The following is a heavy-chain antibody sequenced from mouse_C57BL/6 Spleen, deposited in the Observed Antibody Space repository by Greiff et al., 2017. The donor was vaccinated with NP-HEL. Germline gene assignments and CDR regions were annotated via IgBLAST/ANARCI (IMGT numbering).Heavy chain of an antibody. V-gene: IGHV3-6*01. J-gene: IGHJ2*01. CDR3: ASLFYYDYVDYFDY. CDR2: ISYDGSN. Sequence: EVQLQESGPGLVKPSQSLSLTCSVTGYSITSGYYWNWIRQFPGNKLEWMGYISYDGSNNYNPSLKNRISITRDTSKNHFFLKLTSVTTEDTATYYCASLFYYDYVDYFDYWGQGTTLTVSS. CDR1: GYSITSGYY. D-gene: IGHD2-4*01.